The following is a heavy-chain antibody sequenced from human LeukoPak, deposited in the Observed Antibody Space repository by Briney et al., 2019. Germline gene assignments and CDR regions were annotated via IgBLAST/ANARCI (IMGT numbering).Heavy chain of an antibody. V-gene: IGHV1-69*02. J-gene: IGHJ3*02. Sequence: SVKVSCKASGGTFSSYTISWVRQAPGQGLEWMGRITPIPGIANYAQKFRGRVTITADKSTSTAYMELSSLRSEDTAVYYCARVGEDGYNNRNYAFDIWGQGTMVTVSS. CDR1: GGTFSSYT. D-gene: IGHD5-24*01. CDR2: ITPIPGIA. CDR3: ARVGEDGYNNRNYAFDI.